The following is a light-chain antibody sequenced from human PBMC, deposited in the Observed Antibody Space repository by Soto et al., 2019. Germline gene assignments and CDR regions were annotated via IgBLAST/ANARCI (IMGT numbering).Light chain of an antibody. Sequence: QSALTQPASVSGSPGQSITISCTGTSSDIGGYNYVSWYQQHPGTAPKLMIYEVNNRPSGVSNRFSGSKSGNTASLTISGLQAEDEADYYCSSYTTNSPYIFGTGTKVTVL. CDR2: EVN. CDR1: SSDIGGYNY. J-gene: IGLJ1*01. CDR3: SSYTTNSPYI. V-gene: IGLV2-14*01.